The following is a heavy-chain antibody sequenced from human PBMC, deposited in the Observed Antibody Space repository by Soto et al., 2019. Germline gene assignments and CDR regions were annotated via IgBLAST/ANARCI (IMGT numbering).Heavy chain of an antibody. CDR1: GGSISNNF. D-gene: IGHD3-3*01. CDR3: ARDHYDFSSGSRYDWFDP. Sequence: SETLSLTCTVSGGSISNNFWSWIRQPPGKGLEWIGYIYYSGNTNYNPSLKSRVTISVDTSKNQFSLTLSSVTAADTAVYYCARDHYDFSSGSRYDWFDPWGQGTLVTVS. J-gene: IGHJ5*02. V-gene: IGHV4-59*01. CDR2: IYYSGNT.